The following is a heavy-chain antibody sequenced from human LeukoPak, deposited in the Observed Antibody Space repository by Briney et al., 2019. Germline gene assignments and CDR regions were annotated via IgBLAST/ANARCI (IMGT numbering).Heavy chain of an antibody. CDR3: ARGQQWLEAFDY. D-gene: IGHD6-19*01. J-gene: IGHJ4*02. CDR2: INPNSGVT. V-gene: IGHV1-2*02. Sequence: ASVKVSCKASGYTFTGYYIHWVRQAPGQGLEWMGWINPNSGVTHYPQKFQGRVTMTRDTSISTAYMEVSSLRSDDTAVYYCARGQQWLEAFDYWGLGTLVTVSS. CDR1: GYTFTGYY.